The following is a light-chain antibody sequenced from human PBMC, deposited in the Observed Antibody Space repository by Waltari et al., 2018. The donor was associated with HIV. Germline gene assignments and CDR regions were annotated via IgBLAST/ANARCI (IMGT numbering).Light chain of an antibody. J-gene: IGKJ1*01. V-gene: IGKV3-20*01. Sequence: EIVLTPSPGTLSLSPGETATLSCRASQSVSGSYLAWYQQKPGQPPRLLIYSVSNRATGIPDRVSGSGSGTDFTLTISRLEPEDSAVYYCHQYVTSPWTFGQGTKVEIK. CDR2: SVS. CDR1: QSVSGSY. CDR3: HQYVTSPWT.